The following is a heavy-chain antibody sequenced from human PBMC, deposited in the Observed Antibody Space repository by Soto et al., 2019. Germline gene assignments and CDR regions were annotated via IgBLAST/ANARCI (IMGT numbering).Heavy chain of an antibody. D-gene: IGHD2-2*01. CDR2: IYYRGST. J-gene: IGHJ4*02. CDR1: GDCISSSRYY. CDR3: ARHLHPTTGYCPSTSCYHFDY. Sequence: PSETLSLTCTVSGDCISSSRYYWGWVRQPPGKGLEWIGSIYYRGSTYYSPSLKSRVTISVDTSKNQFSLKLSSVTAADTAVYYCARHLHPTTGYCPSTSCYHFDYWGQGSLVTVSS. V-gene: IGHV4-39*01.